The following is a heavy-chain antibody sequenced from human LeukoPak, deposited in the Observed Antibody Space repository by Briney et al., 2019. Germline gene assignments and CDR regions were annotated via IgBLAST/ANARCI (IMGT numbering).Heavy chain of an antibody. J-gene: IGHJ4*02. V-gene: IGHV4-34*01. Sequence: SSQTLSLTCAVYGGSFSGYYWSWIRQPPGKGLEWIGEINHSGSTNYNPSLKSRVTISVDTSKNQFSLKLSSVTAADTAVYYCAREEVDSSSYYFDYRGQGTLVTVSS. CDR1: GGSFSGYY. CDR2: INHSGST. CDR3: AREEVDSSSYYFDY. D-gene: IGHD6-6*01.